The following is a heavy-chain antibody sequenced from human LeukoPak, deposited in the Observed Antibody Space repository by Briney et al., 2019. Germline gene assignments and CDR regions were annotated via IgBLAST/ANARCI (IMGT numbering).Heavy chain of an antibody. CDR3: AESQQQLKPGYGY. V-gene: IGHV3-30*02. Sequence: GGSLRLSCAASGFTFSNYGMHWVRQAPDKGLEWVAFLQNDGSDIHYADSVEGRFTISRDNSKNTLNLQMNSLRVEDTAVYYCAESQQQLKPGYGYWGQGTLVTVSS. J-gene: IGHJ4*02. CDR2: LQNDGSDI. D-gene: IGHD6-13*01. CDR1: GFTFSNYG.